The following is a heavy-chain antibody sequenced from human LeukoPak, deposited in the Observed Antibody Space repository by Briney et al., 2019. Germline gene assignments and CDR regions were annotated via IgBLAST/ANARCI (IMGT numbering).Heavy chain of an antibody. CDR3: AREVGIAAAVNWFDP. Sequence: GGSLRLSCAASGFTFSSYSMNWVRQAPGKGLEWVSYISSSSSTIYYADSVKGRFTISRDNAKNSLYLQMNSLRAEDTAVYYCAREVGIAAAVNWFDPWGQGTLVTVSS. CDR1: GFTFSSYS. V-gene: IGHV3-48*04. J-gene: IGHJ5*02. CDR2: ISSSSSTI. D-gene: IGHD6-13*01.